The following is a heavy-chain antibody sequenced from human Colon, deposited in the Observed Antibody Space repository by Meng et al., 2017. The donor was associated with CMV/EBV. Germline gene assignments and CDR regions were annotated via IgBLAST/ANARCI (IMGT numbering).Heavy chain of an antibody. V-gene: IGHV3-7*01. CDR1: GFSFTTFW. D-gene: IGHD4-23*01. CDR3: VRYANSHYGMDV. Sequence: GGSLRLSCAASGFSFTTFWMTWVRQAPGKGLEWVANVKEDGTGQWYVDSVKGRFTVSKDNAKQSVYLQMDSLRAEDTAVYYCVRYANSHYGMDVWGQGTTVTVLL. J-gene: IGHJ6*02. CDR2: VKEDGTGQ.